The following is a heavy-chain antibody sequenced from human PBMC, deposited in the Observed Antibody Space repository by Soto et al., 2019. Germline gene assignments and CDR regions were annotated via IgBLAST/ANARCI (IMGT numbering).Heavy chain of an antibody. CDR2: IIPTFGTA. V-gene: IGHV1-69*01. D-gene: IGHD6-13*01. CDR1: GDTLKKYV. CDR3: VVDYSSTTLTWFDP. J-gene: IGHJ5*02. Sequence: HVQLVQSGAEVKKPGSSVKVSCKASGDTLKKYVITWVRQAPGQGLEWMGGIIPTFGTAKYAQKFQGRVTITADDSTNSAYMELSGLTSEDTAVYYCVVDYSSTTLTWFDPWGQGTLVTVSS.